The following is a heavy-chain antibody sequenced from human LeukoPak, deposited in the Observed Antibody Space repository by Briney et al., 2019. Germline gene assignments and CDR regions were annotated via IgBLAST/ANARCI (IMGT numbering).Heavy chain of an antibody. V-gene: IGHV4-59*01. D-gene: IGHD5-18*01. CDR3: ARDPGGYSYGYFDY. Sequence: SETLSLTCIVSGGSISSYYWSWIRQPPGKGLEWIGSIYYSGSTNYNPSLKSRVTISVDTSKNQFSLKLSSVTAADTAVYYCARDPGGYSYGYFDYWGQGTLVTVSS. J-gene: IGHJ4*02. CDR1: GGSISSYY. CDR2: IYYSGST.